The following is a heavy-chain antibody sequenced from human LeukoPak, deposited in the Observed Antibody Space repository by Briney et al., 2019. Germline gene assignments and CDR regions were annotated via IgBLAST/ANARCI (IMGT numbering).Heavy chain of an antibody. CDR3: ARPTPSGSYLNWFDP. CDR2: ISYSGNT. V-gene: IGHV4-39*01. J-gene: IGHJ5*02. D-gene: IGHD1-26*01. Sequence: SETLSLTCTVSGDSISSSNYYWGWIRQPPGKGLEWIGSISYSGNTYYNPSLKSRVTISVDTSKNQFSLKLNSVTAADTAVYYCARPTPSGSYLNWFDPWGQGTLVAVSS. CDR1: GDSISSSNYY.